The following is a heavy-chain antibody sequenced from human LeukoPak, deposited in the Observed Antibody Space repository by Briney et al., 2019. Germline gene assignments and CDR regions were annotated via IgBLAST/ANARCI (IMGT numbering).Heavy chain of an antibody. CDR1: GGSISSSSYY. CDR3: ARHRYYYDSSGYHFDY. J-gene: IGHJ4*02. CDR2: IYYSGST. V-gene: IGHV4-39*01. Sequence: SETLSLTCTVSGGSISSSSYYWGWFRQPPGRGLEWIGSIYYSGSTYYNPSLKSRVTISVDTSKNQFSLKLSSVTAADTAVYYCARHRYYYDSSGYHFDYWGQGTLVTVSS. D-gene: IGHD3-22*01.